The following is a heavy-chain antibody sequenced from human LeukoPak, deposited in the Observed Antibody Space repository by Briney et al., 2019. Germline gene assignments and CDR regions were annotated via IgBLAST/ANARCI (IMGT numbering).Heavy chain of an antibody. Sequence: ASVKVSCKASGYPFTSYGISWVRPAPGQGLEWMGWISGYNGNINYAQKLQGRVTMTTDTSTSTAYMELRSLRSDDTAVYYCARGLGYYDFWSGPNWFDPWGQGTLVTVSS. J-gene: IGHJ5*02. V-gene: IGHV1-18*01. D-gene: IGHD3-3*01. CDR1: GYPFTSYG. CDR3: ARGLGYYDFWSGPNWFDP. CDR2: ISGYNGNI.